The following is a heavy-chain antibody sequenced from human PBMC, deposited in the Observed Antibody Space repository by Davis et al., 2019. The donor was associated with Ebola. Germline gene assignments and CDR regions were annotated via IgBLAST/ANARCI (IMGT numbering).Heavy chain of an antibody. CDR2: ISYDGSNK. CDR3: ARDIGTVTIIYYHYGMDV. Sequence: GGSLRLSRAASGFTVSSNYMSWVRQAPGKGLEWVAVISYDGSNKYYADSVKGRFTISRDNSKNTLYLQMNSLRAEDTAVYYCARDIGTVTIIYYHYGMDVWGQGTTVTVSS. D-gene: IGHD4-11*01. J-gene: IGHJ6*02. CDR1: GFTVSSNY. V-gene: IGHV3-30*03.